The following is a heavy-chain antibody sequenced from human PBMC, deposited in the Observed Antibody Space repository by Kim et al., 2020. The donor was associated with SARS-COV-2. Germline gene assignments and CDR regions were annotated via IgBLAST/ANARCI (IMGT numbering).Heavy chain of an antibody. Sequence: GGSLRLSCAASGFTFSSYWMSWVRQAPGKGLEWVANIKQDGSEKYYVDSVKGRFTISRDNAKNSLYLQMNSLRAEDTAVYYCARDVGDIVVVVAASLFDYWGQGTLVTVSS. CDR1: GFTFSSYW. V-gene: IGHV3-7*01. J-gene: IGHJ4*02. CDR2: IKQDGSEK. D-gene: IGHD2-15*01. CDR3: ARDVGDIVVVVAASLFDY.